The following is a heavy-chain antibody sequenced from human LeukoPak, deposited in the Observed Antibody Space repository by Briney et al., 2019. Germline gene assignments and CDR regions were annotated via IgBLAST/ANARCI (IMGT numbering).Heavy chain of an antibody. CDR2: IYYSGST. V-gene: IGHV4-39*07. Sequence: PSETLSLTCTVSADSISSTSYYWGWIRQPPGKGLEWIGSIYYSGSTYSNPSLKSRVTISVDTSKNQFSLKLSSVTAADTAVYYCASRSKIRGDTHSSSFSEEAYYYYYMDVWGKGTTVTVSS. J-gene: IGHJ6*03. CDR3: ASRSKIRGDTHSSSFSEEAYYYYYMDV. CDR1: ADSISSTSYY. D-gene: IGHD2-15*01.